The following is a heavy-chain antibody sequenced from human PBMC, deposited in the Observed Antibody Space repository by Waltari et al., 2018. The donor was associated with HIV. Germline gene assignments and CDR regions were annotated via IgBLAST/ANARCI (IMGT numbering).Heavy chain of an antibody. V-gene: IGHV1-18*01. CDR1: GYSFTRYG. Sequence: QVQLVQSGAEVKKPGASLKVSCKASGYSFTRYGISWVRQAPGQRLEWIGWINVYNDNTKYAQEIQDRLNMTTDSPTSTAYMELRSLRSDDTAVYYCARAPMTTVTSRGFDIWGQGTMVIVSS. CDR2: INVYNDNT. J-gene: IGHJ3*02. CDR3: ARAPMTTVTSRGFDI. D-gene: IGHD4-17*01.